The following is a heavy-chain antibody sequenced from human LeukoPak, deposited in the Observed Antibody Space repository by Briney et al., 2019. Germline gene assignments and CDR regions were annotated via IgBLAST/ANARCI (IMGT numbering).Heavy chain of an antibody. CDR2: ISSSGSTI. CDR1: GFTFSSYE. D-gene: IGHD3-9*01. Sequence: PGRSLRLSCAASGFTFSSYEMNWVRQAPGKGLEWVSYISSSGSTIYYADSVKGRFTISRDNAKNSLDLQMNSLRAEDTAVYYCARAPTKFRRDWFDPWGQGTLVTVSS. J-gene: IGHJ5*02. V-gene: IGHV3-48*03. CDR3: ARAPTKFRRDWFDP.